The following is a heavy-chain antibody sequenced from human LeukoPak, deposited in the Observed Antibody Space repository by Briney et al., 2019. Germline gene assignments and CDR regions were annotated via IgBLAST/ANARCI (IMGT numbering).Heavy chain of an antibody. CDR2: INHSGST. J-gene: IGHJ4*02. D-gene: IGHD3-10*01. Sequence: PSETLSLTCAVYGGSFSGYYWSWLRQPPGKGLEWIGEINHSGSTNYNPSLKSRVTISVDTSKNQFSLKLSSVTAADTAVYYCARGAYYYGSGKRIAKYYFDYWGQGTLVTVSS. CDR3: ARGAYYYGSGKRIAKYYFDY. CDR1: GGSFSGYY. V-gene: IGHV4-34*01.